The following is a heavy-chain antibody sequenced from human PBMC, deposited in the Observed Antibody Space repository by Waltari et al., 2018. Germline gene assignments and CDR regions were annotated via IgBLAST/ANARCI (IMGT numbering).Heavy chain of an antibody. Sequence: QVQLVQSGAEVKKPGSSVKVSCKASGGTFRSYAISWVRQAPGQGLEWMGGIIPIFGTANYAQKFQGRVTITTDESTSTAYMELSSLRSEDTAVYYCARGRDSGYDWKVAFDYWGQGTLVTVSS. J-gene: IGHJ4*02. V-gene: IGHV1-69*05. CDR2: IIPIFGTA. CDR1: GGTFRSYA. D-gene: IGHD5-12*01. CDR3: ARGRDSGYDWKVAFDY.